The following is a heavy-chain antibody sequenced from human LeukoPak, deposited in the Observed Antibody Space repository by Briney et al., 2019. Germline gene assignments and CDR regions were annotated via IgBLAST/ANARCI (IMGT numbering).Heavy chain of an antibody. V-gene: IGHV3-7*01. CDR2: IREDGTEK. D-gene: IGHD2-2*02. J-gene: IGHJ3*02. CDR1: GFTFSSYS. Sequence: GGSLRLSCAASGFTFSSYSMNWVRQAPGKGLEWVANIREDGTEKNYVDSVKGRFTISRDNAKNSLYLQMNSLRAEDTAVYYCARDLGDIVVVPAAIEAFDIWGQGTMVTVSS. CDR3: ARDLGDIVVVPAAIEAFDI.